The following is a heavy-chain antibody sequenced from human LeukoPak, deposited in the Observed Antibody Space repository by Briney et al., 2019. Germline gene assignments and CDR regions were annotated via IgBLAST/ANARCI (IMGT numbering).Heavy chain of an antibody. CDR3: AKVPYSDYGSGRPPFMDV. CDR2: PSNTGIDT. V-gene: IGHV3-23*01. J-gene: IGHJ6*02. CDR1: GFIFSNYD. D-gene: IGHD3-10*01. Sequence: PGGSLRLSCAASGFIFSNYDMSWVRQAPGKGLEWVSTPSNTGIDTYYADSVKGRFTISRDNYENTLFLQMNYLRAEDTAIYYCAKVPYSDYGSGRPPFMDVWGQGTTVAVP.